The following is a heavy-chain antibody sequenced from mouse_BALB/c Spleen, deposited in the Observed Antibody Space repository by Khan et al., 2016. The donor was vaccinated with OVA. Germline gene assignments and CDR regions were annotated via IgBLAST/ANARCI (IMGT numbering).Heavy chain of an antibody. CDR1: GFSLTTYG. CDR2: IWGDGNT. Sequence: QVQLKESGPGLVAPSQSLSITCTVSGFSLTTYGVTWVRQTPGKGLEWLGVIWGDGNTDYHSAPISRLSISKDNSESQVFLKLNSLQTDDTATYYCAKSFYSHYYAMDYWGQGTSVTVSS. V-gene: IGHV2-3*01. D-gene: IGHD2-1*01. CDR3: AKSFYSHYYAMDY. J-gene: IGHJ4*01.